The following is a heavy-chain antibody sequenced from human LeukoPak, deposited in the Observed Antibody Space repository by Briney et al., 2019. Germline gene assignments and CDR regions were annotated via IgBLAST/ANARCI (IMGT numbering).Heavy chain of an antibody. D-gene: IGHD1-14*01. V-gene: IGHV3-74*01. CDR1: GFTFSSYW. CDR3: ARDSPTGSGFDY. J-gene: IGHJ4*02. Sequence: PGGSLRLSCGASGFTFSSYWMNWVRQAPGEGLVWVSRMNSDGSSTSYADSVKGRFTISRDNAKKTLYLQMNSLRAEDTAVYYCARDSPTGSGFDYWGQGTLVTVSS. CDR2: MNSDGSST.